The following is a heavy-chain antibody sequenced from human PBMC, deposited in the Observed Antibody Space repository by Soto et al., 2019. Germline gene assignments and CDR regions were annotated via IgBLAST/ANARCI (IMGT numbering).Heavy chain of an antibody. CDR2: IIPILGSP. J-gene: IGHJ6*02. D-gene: IGHD1-7*01. CDR1: GGTFSTYG. Sequence: QVQLVQSGAEVKKPGSSVKVSCRASGGTFSTYGFSWVRQAPGQGLEWVGGIIPILGSPHYAQKFQGRVTITADESTSTAYMELTSLRSEDTAIYFCALPLREAGTSISFRRDYDYGLDVWGQGTTVTVSS. V-gene: IGHV1-69*01. CDR3: ALPLREAGTSISFRRDYDYGLDV.